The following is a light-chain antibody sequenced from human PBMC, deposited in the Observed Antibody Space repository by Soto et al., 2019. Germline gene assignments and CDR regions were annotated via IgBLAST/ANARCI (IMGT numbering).Light chain of an antibody. J-gene: IGLJ3*02. CDR1: SSDVGSYNL. CDR3: CSYAGSSVWV. V-gene: IGLV2-23*01. CDR2: EGS. Sequence: QSALTQPASVSGSPGQSITISCTGTSSDVGSYNLVSWYQQHPGKAPKLMIYEGSKRPSGVSNRFSGSKSGNTASLTISGLQAEDEADYYCCSYAGSSVWVFGRGTKLTVL.